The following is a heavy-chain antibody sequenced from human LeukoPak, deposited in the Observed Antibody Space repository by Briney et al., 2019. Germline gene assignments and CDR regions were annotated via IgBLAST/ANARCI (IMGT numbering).Heavy chain of an antibody. D-gene: IGHD3-22*01. J-gene: IGHJ4*02. CDR2: IYHSGST. CDR1: GYSISSGYY. V-gene: IGHV4-38-2*02. CDR3: ASTTYYDSSGFYFDY. Sequence: SETLSLTCTVSGYSISSGYYWGWIRQPPGKGLEWIGSIYHSGSTYYNPSLKSRVTISVDTSKNQFSLKLSSVTAADTAVYYCASTTYYDSSGFYFDYWGRGTLVTVSS.